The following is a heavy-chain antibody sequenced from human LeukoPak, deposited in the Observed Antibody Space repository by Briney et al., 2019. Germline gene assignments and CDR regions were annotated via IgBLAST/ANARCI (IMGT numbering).Heavy chain of an antibody. CDR2: IYPGDSDT. CDR3: ARAGPGIAAAAPY. V-gene: IGHV5-51*01. Sequence: TGESLKISCKGSGYSFTCYWIGWVRQMPGKGLEWMGIIYPGDSDTRYSPSFQGQVTISADKSISTAYLQWSSLKASDTAMYYCARAGPGIAAAAPYWGQGTLVTVSS. J-gene: IGHJ4*02. CDR1: GYSFTCYW. D-gene: IGHD6-13*01.